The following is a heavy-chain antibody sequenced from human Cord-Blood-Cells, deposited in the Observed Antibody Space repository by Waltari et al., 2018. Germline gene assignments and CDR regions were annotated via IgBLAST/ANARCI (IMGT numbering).Heavy chain of an antibody. D-gene: IGHD3-22*01. V-gene: IGHV4-39*01. J-gene: IGHJ5*02. CDR3: ATFPYYYDSSGYFNWFDP. Sequence: QLQLQESGPGLVKPSETLSLTCTVSGGSISSSSYYWGWLRQPPGKGLEWIGSIYYSGSTYYNPSLKSRVTISVDTSKNQFSLKLSSVTASDTAVYYCATFPYYYDSSGYFNWFDPWGQGTLVTVSS. CDR2: IYYSGST. CDR1: GGSISSSSYY.